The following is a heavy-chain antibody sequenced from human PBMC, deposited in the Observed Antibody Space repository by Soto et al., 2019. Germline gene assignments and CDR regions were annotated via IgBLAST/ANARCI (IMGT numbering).Heavy chain of an antibody. CDR2: IKQDGSEK. D-gene: IGHD3-3*01. J-gene: IGHJ6*02. CDR1: GFTFSSYW. Sequence: PGGSLRLSCAASGFTFSSYWMSWVRQAPGKGLEWVANIKQDGSEKYYVDSVKGRFTISRDNAKNSLYLQMNSLRAEDTAVYYCTTVVPHDFWSGYYISGMDVWGQGTTVTVSS. CDR3: TTVVPHDFWSGYYISGMDV. V-gene: IGHV3-7*05.